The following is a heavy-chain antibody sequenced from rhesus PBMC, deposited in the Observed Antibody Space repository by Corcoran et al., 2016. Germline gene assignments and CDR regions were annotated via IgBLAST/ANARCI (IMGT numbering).Heavy chain of an antibody. CDR3: ARYRSGSYYYFDY. Sequence: QVLLQESGPGLVKPSETMSLTCAVSGGSIRSYWWSWIRQPPGKGLEWIGEINGNSGSTNYNPSLKSRVTISKDASKNQFSLILSSVTAADTAVYYCARYRSGSYYYFDYWGQGVLVTVSS. D-gene: IGHD3-16*01. CDR1: GGSIRSYW. V-gene: IGHV4-80*01. CDR2: INGNSGST. J-gene: IGHJ4*01.